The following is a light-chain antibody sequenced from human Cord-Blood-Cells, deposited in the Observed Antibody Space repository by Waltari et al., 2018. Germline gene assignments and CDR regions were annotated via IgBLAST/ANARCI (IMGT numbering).Light chain of an antibody. CDR2: DAS. V-gene: IGKV1-33*01. Sequence: DIQMTQSASSLSASVGDRVTITCQASQDISNYLNWYQQKPGKAPKLLIYDASNLETGVPSMFSGSGSGTDFTFTISSLQPEDIATYYCQQYDNLPWTFGQGTKVEIK. J-gene: IGKJ1*01. CDR1: QDISNY. CDR3: QQYDNLPWT.